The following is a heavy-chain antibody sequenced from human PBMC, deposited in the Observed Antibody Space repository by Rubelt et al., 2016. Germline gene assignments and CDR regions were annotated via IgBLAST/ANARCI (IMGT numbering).Heavy chain of an antibody. V-gene: IGHV3-9*01. D-gene: IGHD6-13*01. J-gene: IGHJ4*02. CDR2: INWSSKRL. Sequence: EVQLVESGGGLVQPGRSLRLSCAASGFSFDDYGMHWVRQAPGKGLEWVSGINWSSKRLGYADSVKGRFTISRDNAENSLYLQMNSLRAEDTAVYYCARYGRSWILWGQGTLVTVSS. CDR1: GFSFDDYG. CDR3: ARYGRSWIL.